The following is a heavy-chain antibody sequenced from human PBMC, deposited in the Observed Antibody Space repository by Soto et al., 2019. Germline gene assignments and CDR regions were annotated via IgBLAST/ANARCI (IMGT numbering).Heavy chain of an antibody. CDR3: ASVGRMMGRFYGLDV. CDR2: FYDGGRT. D-gene: IGHD1-26*01. J-gene: IGHJ6*02. Sequence: GGSLRLSCAVSGFSVSVGDMSWVRQAPGKGLEWLSVFYDGGRTYYGDSVQGRFTVSADTAKNTLYLQMNSLRADDTAIYFCASVGRMMGRFYGLDVWGQGTTVTVSS. CDR1: GFSVSVGD. V-gene: IGHV3-53*01.